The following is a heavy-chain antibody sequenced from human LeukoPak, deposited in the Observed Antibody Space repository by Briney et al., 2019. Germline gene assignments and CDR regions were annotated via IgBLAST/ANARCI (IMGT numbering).Heavy chain of an antibody. CDR2: TYTSGDT. CDR1: GASISDNY. D-gene: IGHD6-13*01. CDR3: TIGATSGSLAH. Sequence: SETLSLTCTVSGASISDNYWSWSRQPAGKALEWIGRTYTSGDTNYNPSLKSRVRVSVDTSKSQFSLNMRYVTAADTAVYYCTIGATSGSLAHWGPGILVTVSS. J-gene: IGHJ4*02. V-gene: IGHV4-4*07.